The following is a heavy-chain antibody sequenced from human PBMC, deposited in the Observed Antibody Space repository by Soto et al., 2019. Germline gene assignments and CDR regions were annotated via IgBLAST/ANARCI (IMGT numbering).Heavy chain of an antibody. CDR3: TKTGDLAAFDI. J-gene: IGHJ3*02. V-gene: IGHV3-73*01. Sequence: LRLSCAASGFTFSGSAMHWVRQASGKGLEWVGRIRSKVNSYATAYAASVKGRFTISRDDSKNTAYLQMNSLKTEDTAVYYCTKTGDLAAFDIWGQGTMVTVSS. D-gene: IGHD7-27*01. CDR2: IRSKVNSYAT. CDR1: GFTFSGSA.